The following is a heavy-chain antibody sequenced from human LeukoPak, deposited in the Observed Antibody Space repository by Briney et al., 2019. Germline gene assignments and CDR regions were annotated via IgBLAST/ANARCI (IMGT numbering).Heavy chain of an antibody. V-gene: IGHV4-38-2*02. CDR1: GYSISSGYY. CDR2: IYHSGST. D-gene: IGHD5-24*01. CDR3: ARVETATIFFDY. Sequence: SETLSLTCTVSGYSISSGYYWGWIRQPPGKGLEWIGSIYHSGSTYYNPSLESRVTISVDTSKNQFSLKLSSVTAADTAVYYFARVETATIFFDYWGQGTLVTVSS. J-gene: IGHJ4*02.